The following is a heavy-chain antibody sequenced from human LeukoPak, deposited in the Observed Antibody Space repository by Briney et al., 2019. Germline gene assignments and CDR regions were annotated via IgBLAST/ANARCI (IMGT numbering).Heavy chain of an antibody. V-gene: IGHV1-2*02. CDR2: INPNSGGT. Sequence: GASVKVSCKASGYTFTGYYMHWVRQAPGQGLEWMGWINPNSGGTNYAQKFQGRVTMTRDTSISTAYMELSRLRSDDTAVYYCARDTGYSSSWYADYYMDVWGKGTTVTVSS. D-gene: IGHD6-13*01. CDR3: ARDTGYSSSWYADYYMDV. CDR1: GYTFTGYY. J-gene: IGHJ6*03.